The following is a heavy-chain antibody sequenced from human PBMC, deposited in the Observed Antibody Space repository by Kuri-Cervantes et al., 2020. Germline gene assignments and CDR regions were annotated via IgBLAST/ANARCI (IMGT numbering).Heavy chain of an antibody. CDR1: GGSISSSSYY. V-gene: IGHV4-39*07. CDR3: ARERITMVRGVTWFDP. D-gene: IGHD3-10*01. J-gene: IGHJ5*02. CDR2: IYYSGST. Sequence: SETLSLTCTVSGGSISSSSYYWGWIRQPPGKGLEWIGIIYYSGSTYYNPSLKSRVTISVDTSKNQFSLKLSSVTAADTAVYYCARERITMVRGVTWFDPWGQGTLVTVSS.